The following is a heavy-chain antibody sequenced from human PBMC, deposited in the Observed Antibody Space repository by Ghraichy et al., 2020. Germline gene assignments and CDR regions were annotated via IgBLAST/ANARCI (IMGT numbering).Heavy chain of an antibody. V-gene: IGHV1-8*01. CDR3: ARFDLAIGAARLDDAFDI. Sequence: ASVKVSCKASGYTFTSYDINWVRQATGQGLEWMGWMNPNSGNTGYAQKFQGRVTMTRNTSISTAYMELSSLRSEDTAVYYCARFDLAIGAARLDDAFDIWGQGTMVTVSS. J-gene: IGHJ3*02. D-gene: IGHD6-6*01. CDR2: MNPNSGNT. CDR1: GYTFTSYD.